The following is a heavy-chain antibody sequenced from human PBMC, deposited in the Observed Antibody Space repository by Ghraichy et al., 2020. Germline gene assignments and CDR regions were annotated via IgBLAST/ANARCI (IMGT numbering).Heavy chain of an antibody. D-gene: IGHD6-19*01. CDR3: ARDGLYGGVWYDAFDI. V-gene: IGHV3-74*01. CDR2: VYSDGSRI. Sequence: GGSLRLSCVASGFTFSNHLVHWVRQAPGKGLVWVSRVYSDGSRIGYADSVRGRFTISRDNAKNTLYLQMNSLRAEDTAICYCARDGLYGGVWYDAFDIWGQGTMVTVSS. J-gene: IGHJ3*02. CDR1: GFTFSNHL.